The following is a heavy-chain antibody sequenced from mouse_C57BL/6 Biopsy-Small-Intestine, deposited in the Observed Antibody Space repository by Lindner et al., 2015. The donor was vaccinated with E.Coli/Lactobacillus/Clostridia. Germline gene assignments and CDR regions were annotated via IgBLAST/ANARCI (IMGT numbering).Heavy chain of an antibody. Sequence: SVKVSCKASGGIFGTYPINWVRQAPGQGLEWVGGIIPALGIPNNAQNFQGRVTFSADKSTSTAYMELTSLRSDDTAVYYCATSWGWWVTTWGQGTLVTVSS. V-gene: IGHV1S126*01. CDR2: IIPALGIP. J-gene: IGHJ4*01. CDR1: GGIFGTYP. D-gene: IGHD2-13*01. CDR3: ATSWGWWVTT.